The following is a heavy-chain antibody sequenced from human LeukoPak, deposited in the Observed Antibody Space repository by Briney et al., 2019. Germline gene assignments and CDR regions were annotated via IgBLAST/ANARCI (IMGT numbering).Heavy chain of an antibody. CDR2: TSNSGSAI. CDR3: GRGHWGLDY. J-gene: IGHJ4*02. CDR1: GFTFSDSY. Sequence: GGSLRLSCAASGFTFSDSYMTWIRQAPGKGLEWVSYTSNSGSAIYYADSVKGRFTISRDNAKSSLYLQMNSLRAEDTAVYYCGRGHWGLDYWGQGTLVTVSS. D-gene: IGHD7-27*01. V-gene: IGHV3-11*04.